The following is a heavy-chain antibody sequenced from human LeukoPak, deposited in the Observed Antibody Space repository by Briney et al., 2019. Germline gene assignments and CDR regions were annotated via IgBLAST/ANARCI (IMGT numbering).Heavy chain of an antibody. CDR1: GYTLTSFD. CDR2: MNPNSGNT. D-gene: IGHD3-22*01. V-gene: IGHV1-8*01. Sequence: ASVKVSCKASGYTLTSFDINWVRQATGHGLGWMGWMNPNSGNTGYAKKFQGRVTMTRNTSISTAYMELSSRRSEDTAVYYCARGYYDSSGYYYFDYWGQGTLVTVSS. J-gene: IGHJ4*02. CDR3: ARGYYDSSGYYYFDY.